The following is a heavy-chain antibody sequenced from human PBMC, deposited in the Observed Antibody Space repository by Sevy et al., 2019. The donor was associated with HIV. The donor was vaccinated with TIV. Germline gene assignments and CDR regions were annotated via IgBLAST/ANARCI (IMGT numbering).Heavy chain of an antibody. CDR3: AKAALRFLEWYNWFDP. CDR1: GFTFSSYG. J-gene: IGHJ5*02. Sequence: GGSLRLSCADSGFTFSSYGMHWVRQAPGKGLEWVAVISYDGSNKYYTDSMKGRFTISRDNSKNTLYLQMNSLRAEDTAVYYCAKAALRFLEWYNWFDPWGQGTLVTVSS. D-gene: IGHD3-3*01. V-gene: IGHV3-30*18. CDR2: ISYDGSNK.